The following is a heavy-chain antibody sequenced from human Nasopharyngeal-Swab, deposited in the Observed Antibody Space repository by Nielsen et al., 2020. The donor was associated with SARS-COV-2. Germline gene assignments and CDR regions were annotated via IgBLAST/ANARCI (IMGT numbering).Heavy chain of an antibody. CDR1: GFTFNMYS. D-gene: IGHD3-9*01. V-gene: IGHV3-21*01. J-gene: IGHJ6*02. CDR2: ISSSSNYI. CDR3: ARGCVLTGPSCYYYGMDV. Sequence: GESLKISCVTSGFTFNMYSMHWVRQAPGKGLEWVSSISSSSNYIYYGDSVKGRFTISRDNTQKSLYLEMNSLRVEDTAVYYCARGCVLTGPSCYYYGMDVWGQGTTVTVSS.